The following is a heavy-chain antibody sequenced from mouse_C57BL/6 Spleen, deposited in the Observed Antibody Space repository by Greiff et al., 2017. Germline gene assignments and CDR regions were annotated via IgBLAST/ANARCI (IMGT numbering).Heavy chain of an antibody. CDR1: GYSITSGYY. V-gene: IGHV3-6*01. J-gene: IGHJ4*01. CDR2: ISYDGSN. D-gene: IGHD2-12*01. CDR3: ASLRRGTVYAMDY. Sequence: EVQRVESGPGLVKPSQSLSLTCSVTGYSITSGYYWNWIRQFPGNKLEWMGYISYDGSNNYNPSLKNRISITRDTSKNQFFLKLNSVTTEDTATYYCASLRRGTVYAMDYWGQGTSVTVSS.